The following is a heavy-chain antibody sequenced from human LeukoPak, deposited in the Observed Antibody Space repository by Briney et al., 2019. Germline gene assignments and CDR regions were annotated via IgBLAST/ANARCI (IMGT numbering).Heavy chain of an antibody. Sequence: PSETLSLTCAVYGGSFSGYYWSWIRQPPGKGLEWIGEINHSGSTNYNPSLKSRVTISVDTSKNQFSLKLSSVTAADTAVYYCARGRTSGDAFDIWGQGTVVTVSS. V-gene: IGHV4-34*01. J-gene: IGHJ3*02. CDR3: ARGRTSGDAFDI. CDR1: GGSFSGYY. D-gene: IGHD1-14*01. CDR2: INHSGST.